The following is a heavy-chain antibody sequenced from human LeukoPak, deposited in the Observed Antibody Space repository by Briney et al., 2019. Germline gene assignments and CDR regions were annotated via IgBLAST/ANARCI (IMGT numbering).Heavy chain of an antibody. CDR3: ARVYSANGYGSGYYDY. CDR1: GYFFPNAW. Sequence: KPGGSLRLSCTISGYFFPNAWLNWVRQAPGKGLEWVSAITSTSNHINYADSVKGRFTISRDSANNSLYLQMNSLRAEDTAVYYCARVYSANGYGSGYYDYWGQGTLVTVSS. D-gene: IGHD3-10*01. J-gene: IGHJ4*02. V-gene: IGHV3-21*01. CDR2: ITSTSNHI.